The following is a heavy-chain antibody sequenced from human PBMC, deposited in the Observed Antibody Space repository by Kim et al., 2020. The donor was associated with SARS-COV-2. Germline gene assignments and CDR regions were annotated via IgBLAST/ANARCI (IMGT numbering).Heavy chain of an antibody. Sequence: GGSLRLSCAASGFTFSSYAMHWVRQAPGKGLEWVAVISYDGSNKYYADSVKGRFTISRDNSKNTLYLQMNSLRAEDTAVYYCARSARQIYFDYWGQGTLVTVSS. CDR1: GFTFSSYA. CDR3: ARSARQIYFDY. V-gene: IGHV3-30-3*01. CDR2: ISYDGSNK. J-gene: IGHJ4*02.